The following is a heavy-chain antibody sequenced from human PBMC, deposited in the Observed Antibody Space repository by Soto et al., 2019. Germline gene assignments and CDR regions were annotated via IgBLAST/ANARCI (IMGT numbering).Heavy chain of an antibody. V-gene: IGHV3-21*01. CDR1: GFTFSSYS. D-gene: IGHD3-3*01. Sequence: PGGSLRLSCAASGFTFSSYSMNWVRQAPGKGLEWVSSISSSSSYIYYADSVKGRFTISRDNAKNSLYLQMNSLRAEDTAVYYCARDITIFGVVITAFDYWGQGTLVTVSS. CDR3: ARDITIFGVVITAFDY. CDR2: ISSSSSYI. J-gene: IGHJ4*02.